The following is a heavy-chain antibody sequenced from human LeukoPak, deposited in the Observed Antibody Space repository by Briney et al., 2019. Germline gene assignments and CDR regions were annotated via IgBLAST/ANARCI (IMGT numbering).Heavy chain of an antibody. CDR1: GDSFSSNSAA. J-gene: IGHJ4*02. Sequence: SQTLSLTCAISGDSFSSNSAAWNWIRQSPSRGLEWLGRTYYRSKWHYDYALSVKSRITINPDTSKNQFSLQLNSVTPEDTALYYCAREFYYDVTRYYFDYWGQGTLVTVSS. V-gene: IGHV6-1*01. CDR2: TYYRSKWHY. CDR3: AREFYYDVTRYYFDY. D-gene: IGHD3-22*01.